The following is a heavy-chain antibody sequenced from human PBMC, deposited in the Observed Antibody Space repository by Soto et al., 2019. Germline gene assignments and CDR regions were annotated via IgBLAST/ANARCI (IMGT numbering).Heavy chain of an antibody. CDR3: ARRIEKKFDY. Sequence: SETLSLTCTVSGGSISSYYWSWIRQPPGKGLEWIGYIYYSGNTNYNPSLKSRVTMSVDTSKNQFSLNLSSVTAADTAVYYCARRIEKKFDYWGQGTLVTVSS. V-gene: IGHV4-59*08. D-gene: IGHD2-15*01. CDR1: GGSISSYY. J-gene: IGHJ4*02. CDR2: IYYSGNT.